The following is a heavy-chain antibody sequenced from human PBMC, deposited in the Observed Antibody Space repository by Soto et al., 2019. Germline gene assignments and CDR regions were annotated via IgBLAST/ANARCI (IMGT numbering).Heavy chain of an antibody. CDR2: ISSSGSTI. Sequence: GGSLRLSCAASGFTFSSYEMNWVRQAPGKGLEWVSYISSSGSTIYYADSVKGRFTISRDNAKNSLYLQMNSLRAEDTAVYYCARDESGSYYYYYMDVWGKRDHGHRLL. J-gene: IGHJ6*03. D-gene: IGHD1-26*01. CDR3: ARDESGSYYYYYMDV. CDR1: GFTFSSYE. V-gene: IGHV3-48*03.